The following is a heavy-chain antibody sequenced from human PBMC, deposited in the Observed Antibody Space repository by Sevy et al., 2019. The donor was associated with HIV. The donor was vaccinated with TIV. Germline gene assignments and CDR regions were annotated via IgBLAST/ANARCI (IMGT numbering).Heavy chain of an antibody. V-gene: IGHV3-7*01. CDR1: GFTFSSYW. CDR2: IKQDGSEK. J-gene: IGHJ3*02. CDR3: ARDRLGYSSSWYEERDAFDI. Sequence: GGSLRLSCAASGFTFSSYWMSWVRQAPGKGLEWVANIKQDGSEKYYVDSVKGRFTISRDNAKNSLYLQMNSLRAEDTAVYYCARDRLGYSSSWYEERDAFDIWGQGTMVTVSS. D-gene: IGHD6-13*01.